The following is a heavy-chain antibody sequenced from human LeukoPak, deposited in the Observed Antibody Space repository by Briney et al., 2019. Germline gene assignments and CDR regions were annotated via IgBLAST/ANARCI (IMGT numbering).Heavy chain of an antibody. CDR1: GGSISSSSYY. D-gene: IGHD1-26*01. Sequence: PSETLSLTCTVSGGSISSSSYYWGWIRQPPGKGLEWIASLYYSGSTYYNPSLKSRVTISVDTSKSLFSLKLTSVTAADTAVCYCARISERGRYLGTVGYWGQGTLVTVSS. J-gene: IGHJ4*02. V-gene: IGHV4-39*01. CDR2: LYYSGST. CDR3: ARISERGRYLGTVGY.